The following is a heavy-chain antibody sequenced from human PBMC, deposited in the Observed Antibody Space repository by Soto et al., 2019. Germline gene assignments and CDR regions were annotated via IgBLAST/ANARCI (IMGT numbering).Heavy chain of an antibody. CDR1: GGSFSGYY. D-gene: IGHD2-15*01. J-gene: IGHJ4*02. CDR2: INHSGST. CDR3: ARGPGYCSGGSCYYFYY. V-gene: IGHV4-34*01. Sequence: QVQLQQWGAGLLKPSETLSLTCAVYGGSFSGYYWSWIRQPPGKGLEWIGEINHSGSTNYNPSLKSRVTISVDTSKNQFSLKLSSVTAADTAVYYCARGPGYCSGGSCYYFYYWGQGTLVTVSS.